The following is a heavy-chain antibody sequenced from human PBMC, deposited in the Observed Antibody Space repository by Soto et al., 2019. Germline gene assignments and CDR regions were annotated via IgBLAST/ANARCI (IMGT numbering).Heavy chain of an antibody. CDR2: ISYDGSNQ. Sequence: QVQLVESGGGVVQPGRSLRLSCAASGLTLSTYVMHWVRQAPGKGLEWVAGISYDGSNQYHADSVKGRFTISRDNSNNTLDLQMNSLRAEDTAVYYCVAGDYYYGMDVWGQGTTVTVSS. CDR3: VAGDYYYGMDV. V-gene: IGHV3-30-3*01. J-gene: IGHJ6*02. CDR1: GLTLSTYV.